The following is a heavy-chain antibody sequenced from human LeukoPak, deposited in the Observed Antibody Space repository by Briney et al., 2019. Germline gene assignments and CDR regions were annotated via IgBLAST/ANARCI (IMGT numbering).Heavy chain of an antibody. V-gene: IGHV3-30*04. CDR2: ISYDGSNK. J-gene: IGHJ6*04. D-gene: IGHD2-2*01. CDR3: ARSCSSTSCYYGYGMDV. CDR1: GFTFSSYA. Sequence: PGGSLRLSCAASGFTFSSYAMHWVRQAPGKGLEWVAVISYDGSNKYYADSVKGRFTISRDNSKNTLYLQMNSLRAEDTAVYYCARSCSSTSCYYGYGMDVWGKGTTVTVSS.